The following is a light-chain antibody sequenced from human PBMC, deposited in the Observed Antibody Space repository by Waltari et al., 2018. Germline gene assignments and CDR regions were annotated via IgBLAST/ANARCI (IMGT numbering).Light chain of an antibody. V-gene: IGLV1-51*01. CDR2: DKD. Sequence: QSVLTQPPSVYAAPGQKVTISCSGSSSNIGNNYVSWYQQLPGTTPTLLIYDKDKRPSGSPDRFSVSKSGTSATLGITGLQTGDEADYYCGTWDTSLSGGVFGGGTKLTVL. CDR1: SSNIGNNY. CDR3: GTWDTSLSGGV. J-gene: IGLJ3*02.